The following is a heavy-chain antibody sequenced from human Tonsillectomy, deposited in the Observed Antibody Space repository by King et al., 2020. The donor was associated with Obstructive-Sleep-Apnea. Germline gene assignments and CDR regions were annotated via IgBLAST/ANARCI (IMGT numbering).Heavy chain of an antibody. CDR2: ISSSTSTI. J-gene: IGHJ4*02. D-gene: IGHD3-9*01. CDR1: GFTFSSYA. CDR3: ARDWCDILTSYCPYYFDY. V-gene: IGHV3-48*04. Sequence: QLVQSGGGLVQPGGSLRLSCAASGFTFSSYAMNWVRQAPGKGLEWVSYISSSTSTIYYADSVKGRFTISRDNAKNSLYLQMNSLRAEETAIYYCARDWCDILTSYCPYYFDYWGQGTLVTVSS.